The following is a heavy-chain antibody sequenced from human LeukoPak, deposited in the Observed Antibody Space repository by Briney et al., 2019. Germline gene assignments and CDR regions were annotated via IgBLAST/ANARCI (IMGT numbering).Heavy chain of an antibody. CDR1: GDSISSYF. D-gene: IGHD6-19*01. CDR3: ARLRSGGQVAGAYFDS. V-gene: IGHV4-34*01. CDR2: INESGST. J-gene: IGHJ4*02. Sequence: SETLSLTCTVSGDSISSYFWSWIRQPPGKGLEWIGEINESGSTNYNPSLKSRVTISIDTSKNHFSLKLSSVTAADTAIYYCARLRSGGQVAGAYFDSWGQGTLVTVSS.